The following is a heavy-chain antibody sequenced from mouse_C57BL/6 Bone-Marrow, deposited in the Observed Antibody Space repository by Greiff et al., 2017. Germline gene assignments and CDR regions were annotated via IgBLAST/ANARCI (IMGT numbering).Heavy chain of an antibody. Sequence: QVQLKESGAELARPGASVKLSCKASGYTFTSYGISWVKQRTGQGLEWIGEIYPRSGNTYYNEKFKGKATLTADKSSSTAYMELRSLTSEDSAVYFCARERWAAYWGQGTLVTVSA. V-gene: IGHV1-81*01. J-gene: IGHJ3*01. D-gene: IGHD1-1*02. CDR2: IYPRSGNT. CDR3: ARERWAAY. CDR1: GYTFTSYG.